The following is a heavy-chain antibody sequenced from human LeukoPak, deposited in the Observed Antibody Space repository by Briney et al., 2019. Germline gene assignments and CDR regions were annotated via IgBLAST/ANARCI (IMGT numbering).Heavy chain of an antibody. CDR2: IKQDGSEK. D-gene: IGHD6-19*01. V-gene: IGHV3-7*01. Sequence: GGSLRLSCAASGFTFSADWMAWVRQAPGKGLEWVANIKQDGSEKYYVASVKGRFTICRDNSKNSLYLQMNSLRADDTAVYYCTRHYGWSNYNWGQGTLVTVSS. CDR1: GFTFSADW. J-gene: IGHJ4*02. CDR3: TRHYGWSNYN.